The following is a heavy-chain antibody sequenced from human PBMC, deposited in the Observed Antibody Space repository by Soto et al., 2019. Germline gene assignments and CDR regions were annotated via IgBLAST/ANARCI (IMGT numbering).Heavy chain of an antibody. CDR2: ISSSSSYT. CDR1: GFTFSSYA. D-gene: IGHD2-15*01. CDR3: AAHCSGGSCYSFDY. Sequence: EVQLLESGGGLVQPGGSLRLSCAASGFTFSSYAMSWVRQAPGKGLEWVSYISSSSSYTNYADSVKGRFTISRDNAKNSLYLQMNSLRAEDTAVYYCAAHCSGGSCYSFDYWGQGTLVTVSS. V-gene: IGHV3-48*04. J-gene: IGHJ4*02.